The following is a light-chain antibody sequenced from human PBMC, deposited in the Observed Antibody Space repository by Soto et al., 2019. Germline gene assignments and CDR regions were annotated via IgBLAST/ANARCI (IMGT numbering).Light chain of an antibody. J-gene: IGLJ2*01. CDR2: RNT. Sequence: QSVLTQPPSVSGTPGQGVTIPCSGSSSNIGNNFVHWYQQLPGSAPRLLIYRNTQRPAGAPDRFSGSKSGTSASLAISGLRSEDEAHYYCASWDDSLSVVFGGGTKLTVL. CDR1: SSNIGNNF. CDR3: ASWDDSLSVV. V-gene: IGLV1-47*01.